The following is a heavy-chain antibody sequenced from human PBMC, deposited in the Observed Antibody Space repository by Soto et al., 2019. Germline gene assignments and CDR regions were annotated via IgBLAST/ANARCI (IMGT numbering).Heavy chain of an antibody. CDR3: ARENYDRIGWLDH. CDR1: GGSIRNGGYY. Sequence: QERLQESGPGLVKPSQTLSLTCTVSGGSIRNGGYYWTWIRQHQGQGLEWIGYIYYSGSTYYNPSLKSRVTISIDTSKNQFSLKLSSVTAADTAVYYCARENYDRIGWLDHWGQGTLVTVSS. J-gene: IGHJ4*02. V-gene: IGHV4-31*03. D-gene: IGHD3-22*01. CDR2: IYYSGST.